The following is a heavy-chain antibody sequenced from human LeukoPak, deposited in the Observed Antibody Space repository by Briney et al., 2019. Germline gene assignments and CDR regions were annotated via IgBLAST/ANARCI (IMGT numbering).Heavy chain of an antibody. J-gene: IGHJ4*02. D-gene: IGHD3-22*01. CDR3: ARTVDYDSSGYYSSADY. CDR2: IIPIFGTA. CDR1: GGTFSSYA. V-gene: IGHV1-69*13. Sequence: SVKVSCKASGGTFSSYAISWVRQAPGQGLEWMGGIIPIFGTANYAQKFQGRVTITADESTSTAYMELSSLRSEDTAVYYCARTVDYDSSGYYSSADYWGQGTLVTVSS.